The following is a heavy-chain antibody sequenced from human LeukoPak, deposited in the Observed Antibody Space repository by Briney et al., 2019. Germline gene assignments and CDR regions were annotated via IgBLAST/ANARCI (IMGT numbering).Heavy chain of an antibody. J-gene: IGHJ4*02. CDR3: ARDLGCSSTSCYDQYFDY. CDR1: GFTFSNYW. Sequence: GALVPSYAASGFTFSNYWMSWVRPAPGKGLGWVANIKKDGSEKYYVDSVKGRFTIPRDNAKNSLYLQMNSLRAEDTAVYYCARDLGCSSTSCYDQYFDYWGQGTLVTVSS. D-gene: IGHD2-2*01. CDR2: IKKDGSEK. V-gene: IGHV3-7*01.